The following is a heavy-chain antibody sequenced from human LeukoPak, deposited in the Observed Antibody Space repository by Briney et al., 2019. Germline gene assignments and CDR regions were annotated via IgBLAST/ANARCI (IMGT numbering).Heavy chain of an antibody. CDR2: ISGSGGST. D-gene: IGHD4-4*01. CDR3: AKGAETLQFYIYFDY. J-gene: IGHJ4*02. V-gene: IGHV3-23*01. CDR1: GGSFSGYY. Sequence: PSETLSLTCAVYGGSFSGYYWTWVRQAPGKGLEWVSGISGSGGSTYYADSVRGRFTISRDNSKNTLYLQMNSLRVEDTAVYYCAKGAETLQFYIYFDYWGQGTLVTVSS.